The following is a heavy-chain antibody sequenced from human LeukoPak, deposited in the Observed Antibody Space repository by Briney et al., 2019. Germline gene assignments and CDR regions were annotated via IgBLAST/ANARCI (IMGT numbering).Heavy chain of an antibody. V-gene: IGHV3-23*01. CDR2: ISGSGDST. D-gene: IGHD4-11*01. CDR1: GFTFSNYG. J-gene: IGHJ3*02. Sequence: PPGGTLRLSCAASGFTFSNYGMSWVRQAPGKGLEWVSAISGSGDSTYYADSVRGRFTISRDNSKNTLYLQMNSLRAEDTAVYYCARDWYNNSDAFDIWGQGTMVTVSS. CDR3: ARDWYNNSDAFDI.